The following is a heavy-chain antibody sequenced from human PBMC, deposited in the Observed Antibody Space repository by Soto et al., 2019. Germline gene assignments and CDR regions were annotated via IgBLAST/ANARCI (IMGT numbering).Heavy chain of an antibody. CDR2: IYHTGST. Sequence: QVQLQESGPGLVQPSQTLSRTCSVSGDPVSSGSYYWTWVRQHPVKGLEWIGYIYHTGSTYYNPSLQSRLIMSIDTSKNQFSLHLYSETAADTAVYFCAAKLGTTHYFDFWGQGSLVAVSS. V-gene: IGHV4-31*03. J-gene: IGHJ4*02. CDR3: AAKLGTTHYFDF. D-gene: IGHD7-27*01. CDR1: GDPVSSGSYY.